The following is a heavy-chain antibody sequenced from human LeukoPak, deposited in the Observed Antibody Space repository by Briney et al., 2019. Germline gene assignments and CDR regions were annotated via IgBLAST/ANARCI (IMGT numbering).Heavy chain of an antibody. D-gene: IGHD6-13*01. CDR2: IYTSGST. V-gene: IGHV4-4*07. Sequence: SETLSLTCNVSGGSISSYYWSWIRQPAGKGLEWIGRIYTSGSTNYNPSLKSRVTMSVDTSKNQFSLKLSSVTAADTAVYYCARGKAAAGTVSWFDPWGQGTLVTVSS. J-gene: IGHJ5*02. CDR1: GGSISSYY. CDR3: ARGKAAAGTVSWFDP.